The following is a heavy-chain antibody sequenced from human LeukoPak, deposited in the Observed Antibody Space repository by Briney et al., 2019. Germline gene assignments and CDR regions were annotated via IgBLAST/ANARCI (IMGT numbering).Heavy chain of an antibody. CDR1: GFTFSSYA. J-gene: IGHJ4*02. Sequence: GGSLRLSCAASGFTFSSYAMSWVRQAPGKGLEWVSAISGSGTGTYYADSVKGRFTISRDNDKNTVYLQMNSLRAEDTAVCYGAKDRPASHGSGSFGDYWGQGTLVAVST. CDR2: ISGSGTGT. V-gene: IGHV3-23*01. CDR3: AKDRPASHGSGSFGDY. D-gene: IGHD3-10*01.